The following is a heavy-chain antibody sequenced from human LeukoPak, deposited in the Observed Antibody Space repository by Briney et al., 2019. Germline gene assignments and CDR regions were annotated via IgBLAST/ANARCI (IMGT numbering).Heavy chain of an antibody. CDR1: GYTFTGYY. D-gene: IGHD6-6*01. CDR3: ARGNSSSSRWAIDY. Sequence: ASVKVSCKASGYTFTGYYMHWVRQAPGQGLEWMGWINPNSGGTNYAQKFQGWVTMTRDTSISTAYVELSRLRSDDTAVYYCARGNSSSSRWAIDYWGQGTLVTVSS. CDR2: INPNSGGT. J-gene: IGHJ4*02. V-gene: IGHV1-2*04.